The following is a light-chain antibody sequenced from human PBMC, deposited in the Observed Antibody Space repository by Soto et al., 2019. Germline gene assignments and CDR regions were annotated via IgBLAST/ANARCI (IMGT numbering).Light chain of an antibody. CDR1: SRDVGFYNY. CDR3: SSYTSSSTPVI. CDR2: DVS. V-gene: IGLV2-14*01. J-gene: IGLJ2*01. Sequence: QSALTQPASVSGSPGQSITISCTGTSRDVGFYNYISWYQLHPGKAPKLMIYDVSNRPSGVSNRFSGSKSGNTASLTISGLQAEDEADYYCSSYTSSSTPVIFGGGTQLTVL.